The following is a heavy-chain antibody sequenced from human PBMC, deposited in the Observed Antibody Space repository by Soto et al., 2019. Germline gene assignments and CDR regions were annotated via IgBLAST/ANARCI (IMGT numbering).Heavy chain of an antibody. J-gene: IGHJ4*02. Sequence: QVQLVESGGGVVQPGRSLRLSCAASGFTFGSYGMHWVRQAPGKGLEWVAVISYDGSNKYYADSVKGRFTISRDNSKNTLYLQMNRLRAQDMALYYCAPWFGAFDYWGQGTLVTVSS. V-gene: IGHV3-30*03. CDR2: ISYDGSNK. D-gene: IGHD3-10*01. CDR1: GFTFGSYG. CDR3: APWFGAFDY.